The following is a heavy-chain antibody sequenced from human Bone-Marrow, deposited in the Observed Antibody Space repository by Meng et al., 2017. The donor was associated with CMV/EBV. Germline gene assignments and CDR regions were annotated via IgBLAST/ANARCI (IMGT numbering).Heavy chain of an antibody. CDR2: ISSSSSYI. CDR1: GFTFSSYS. J-gene: IGHJ2*01. CDR3: AKSFYAAAYYWYFDL. D-gene: IGHD2/OR15-2a*01. Sequence: GESLKISCAASGFTFSSYSMNWVRQAPGKGLEWVSSISSSSSYIYYADSVKGRFTISRDNAKNSLYLQMNSLRAEDTAVYYCAKSFYAAAYYWYFDLWGRGTRVTVSS. V-gene: IGHV3-21*04.